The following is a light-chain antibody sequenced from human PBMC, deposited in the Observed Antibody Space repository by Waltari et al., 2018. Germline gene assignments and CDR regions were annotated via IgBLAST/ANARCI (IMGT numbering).Light chain of an antibody. CDR1: QSVSTF. CDR2: HAS. CDR3: QQRANWPPLT. J-gene: IGKJ4*01. V-gene: IGKV3-11*01. Sequence: EIVLTQSPATLSLSPGERATLSCRASQSVSTFLAWYQHKPGQAPRLLIYHASNRATGIPARFSGRASGTNFTLTISDLEPEDFAVYYCQQRANWPPLTFGGGTRVEIK.